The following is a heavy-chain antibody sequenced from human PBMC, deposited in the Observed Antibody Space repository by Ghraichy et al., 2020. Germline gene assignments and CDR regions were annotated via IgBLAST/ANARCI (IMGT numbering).Heavy chain of an antibody. Sequence: LSLTCATSGFTFSATYMSWIRQAPGKGLEWLSYISGSSTDTNYADSVRGRFTVSRDNAKNSLFLQMDGLRVEDTAVYYCAKTPHVLATNHYDYGGQGTQVTVSS. J-gene: IGHJ4*02. CDR3: AKTPHVLATNHYDY. V-gene: IGHV3-11*06. D-gene: IGHD5-24*01. CDR1: GFTFSATY. CDR2: ISGSSTDT.